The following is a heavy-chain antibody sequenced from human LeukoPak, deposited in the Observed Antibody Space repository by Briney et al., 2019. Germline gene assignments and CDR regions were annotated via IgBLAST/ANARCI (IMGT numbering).Heavy chain of an antibody. D-gene: IGHD5-12*01. CDR1: GGTFSSYA. CDR2: IIPILGIA. V-gene: IGHV1-69*04. J-gene: IGHJ4*02. Sequence: SVKVSCKASGGTFSSYAISWVRQAPGQGLEWMGRIIPILGIANYAQKFQGRVTITADKSTSTAYMELSSLRSEDTAVYYCAREVWGYSGYEEIRYYFDYWGQGTLVTVSS. CDR3: AREVWGYSGYEEIRYYFDY.